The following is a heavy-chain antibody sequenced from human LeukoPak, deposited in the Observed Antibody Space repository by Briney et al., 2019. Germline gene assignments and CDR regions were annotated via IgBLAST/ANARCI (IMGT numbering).Heavy chain of an antibody. V-gene: IGHV4-39*01. CDR3: ARQCSSISCPIDY. J-gene: IGHJ4*02. Sequence: SETLSLTCTVSGDSVTSGGHYWVWVRQPPGKGLEWLGAISYSANSYYSPSHKSRVTISIDMSKNQFSLRLSSVTAADTAFYYCARQCSSISCPIDYWGQGNLVTVSS. D-gene: IGHD2-2*01. CDR2: ISYSANS. CDR1: GDSVTSGGHY.